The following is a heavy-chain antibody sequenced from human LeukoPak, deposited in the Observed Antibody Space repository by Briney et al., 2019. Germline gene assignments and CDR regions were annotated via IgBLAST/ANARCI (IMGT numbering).Heavy chain of an antibody. D-gene: IGHD3-16*01. J-gene: IGHJ4*02. Sequence: GGSLRLSCSASGFTFRSYAMHWVRQAPGKGLEYVSAISSNGGSTYYADSGKGRFTISRDNSKNTLYLQMSSLRAEDTAVYYCVKGPWGSDYELSDKYYFDYWGQGTLVTVSS. CDR2: ISSNGGST. CDR3: VKGPWGSDYELSDKYYFDY. V-gene: IGHV3-64D*09. CDR1: GFTFRSYA.